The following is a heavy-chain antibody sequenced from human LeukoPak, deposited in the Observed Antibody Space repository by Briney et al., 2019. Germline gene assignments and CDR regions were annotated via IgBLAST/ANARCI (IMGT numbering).Heavy chain of an antibody. V-gene: IGHV1-2*02. CDR1: GYSFTGYY. CDR3: AVGRRTDFDY. CDR2: VNPYNGAT. Sequence: ASVKVSCKASGYSFTGYYMNWVRQAPGQGPEWVGWVNPYNGATKYAQKFQGRVTLTSDTSINSAYMELTWLRSDDTAVYYCAVGRRTDFDYWGQGTLVTVSS. D-gene: IGHD1-26*01. J-gene: IGHJ4*02.